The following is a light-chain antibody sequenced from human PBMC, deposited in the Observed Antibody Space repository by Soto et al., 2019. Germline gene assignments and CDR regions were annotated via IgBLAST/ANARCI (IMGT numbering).Light chain of an antibody. V-gene: IGKV3-15*01. CDR1: QSVGSN. CDR2: GAS. Sequence: EIVMTQSPATLSVSPGERATLSCRASQSVGSNLAWYQQKPGQAPRLLIYGASTRATGIPARFSGSGSGTGFTLTISSLQSEDFAVYYCQQYNNWPWTFGQGTKVEIK. CDR3: QQYNNWPWT. J-gene: IGKJ1*01.